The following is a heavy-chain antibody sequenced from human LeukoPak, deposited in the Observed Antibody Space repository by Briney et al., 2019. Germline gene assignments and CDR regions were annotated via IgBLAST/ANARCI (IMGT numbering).Heavy chain of an antibody. CDR3: ARHRVDIVVVPAAIETYYFDY. CDR2: IYYSGST. Sequence: PSETLSLTCTVSGGSISTYYWNWIRQPPGKGLEWIGSIYYSGSTYYNPSLKSRVTISVDTSKNQFSLKLSSVTAADTAVYYCARHRVDIVVVPAAIETYYFDYWGQGTLVTVSS. CDR1: GGSISTYY. D-gene: IGHD2-2*03. J-gene: IGHJ4*02. V-gene: IGHV4-59*05.